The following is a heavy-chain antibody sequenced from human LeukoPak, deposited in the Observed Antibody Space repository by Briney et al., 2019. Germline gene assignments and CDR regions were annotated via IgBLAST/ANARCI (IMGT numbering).Heavy chain of an antibody. J-gene: IGHJ6*03. CDR1: GGSFSGYY. D-gene: IGHD6-25*01. CDR3: ASVAANYYYYYMDV. Sequence: PSETLSLTCAVYGGSFSGYYWSWIRQPPGKGLEWIGEINHSGSTNYNPSLKSRVTISVDTSKNQFSLKLSSVTAADTAVYYCASVAANYYYYYMDVWGKGTTVTVSS. CDR2: INHSGST. V-gene: IGHV4-34*01.